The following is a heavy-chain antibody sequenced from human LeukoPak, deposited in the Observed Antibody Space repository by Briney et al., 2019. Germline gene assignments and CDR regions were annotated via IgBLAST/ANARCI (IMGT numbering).Heavy chain of an antibody. CDR2: INHSGST. J-gene: IGHJ6*02. V-gene: IGHV4-34*01. CDR1: GGSISSYY. Sequence: SKTLSLTCTVSGGSISSYYWSWIRQPPGKGLEWIGEINHSGSTNYNPSLKSRVTISVDTSKNQFSLKLSSVTAADTAVYYCGGWVYYYYGMDVWGQGTTVTVSS. CDR3: GGWVYYYYGMDV. D-gene: IGHD6-19*01.